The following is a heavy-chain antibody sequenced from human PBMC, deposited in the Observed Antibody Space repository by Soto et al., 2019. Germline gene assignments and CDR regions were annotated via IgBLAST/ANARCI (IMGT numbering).Heavy chain of an antibody. V-gene: IGHV1-69*02. CDR2: IIPILGIA. Sequence: QVQLVQSGAEVKKPGSSVKVSCKASGGTFSSYTISWVRQAPGQGLEWMGRIIPILGIANYAQKFQGRVTITADKSTSTAYMELRSLRSEDTAVYYCARGATVTHGSFDYWGQGTLVTVSS. J-gene: IGHJ4*02. CDR3: ARGATVTHGSFDY. CDR1: GGTFSSYT. D-gene: IGHD4-17*01.